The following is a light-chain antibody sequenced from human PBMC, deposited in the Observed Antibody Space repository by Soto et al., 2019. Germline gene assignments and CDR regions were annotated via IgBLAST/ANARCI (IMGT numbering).Light chain of an antibody. CDR1: QDISNY. J-gene: IGKJ4*01. CDR2: DAS. CDR3: QQYDNLPIT. V-gene: IGKV1-33*01. Sequence: DLQMTQSPSSLSASVGDRVTITCQASQDISNYLNWYQQKPGKAPKLLIYDASNLETGVPSRFSGSGSGTDFTFTISSLPPEDIATYYCQQYDNLPITFGGGTKVEIK.